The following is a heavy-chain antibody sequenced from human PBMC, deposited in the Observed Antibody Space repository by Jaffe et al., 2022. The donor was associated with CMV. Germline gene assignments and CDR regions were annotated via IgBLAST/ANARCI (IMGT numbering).Heavy chain of an antibody. J-gene: IGHJ4*02. V-gene: IGHV3-23*04. D-gene: IGHD2-15*01. CDR3: ARRDSALSAPRHFDY. Sequence: EVQLVESGGGLVQPGGSLRLSCAASGFTFSTYAMSWVRQTPGKGLEWVSAISGNSVTTYYADSVKGRFTISRDNSKNTLYLQMNSLRAEDTAVYFCARRDSALSAPRHFDYWGQGTLVTVSS. CDR1: GFTFSTYA. CDR2: ISGNSVTT.